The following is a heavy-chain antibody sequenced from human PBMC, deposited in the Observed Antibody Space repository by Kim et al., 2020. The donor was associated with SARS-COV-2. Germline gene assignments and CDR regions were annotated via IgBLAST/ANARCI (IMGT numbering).Heavy chain of an antibody. CDR3: VKALGSCRSVACYAGIDS. CDR2: ISNSGSSA. Sequence: GGSLRLSCVASGFTFTNYAMSWVRQAPGKGLEWVSGISNSGSSAYYADSVEGRFTLSRDNSKSALYLQMNSLRADDTAIYYCVKALGSCRSVACYAGIDSWGQGTLVTVSS. D-gene: IGHD2-21*02. V-gene: IGHV3-23*01. J-gene: IGHJ4*02. CDR1: GFTFTNYA.